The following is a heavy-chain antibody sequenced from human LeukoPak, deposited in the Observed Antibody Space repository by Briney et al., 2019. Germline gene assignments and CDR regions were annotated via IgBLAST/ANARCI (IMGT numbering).Heavy chain of an antibody. D-gene: IGHD5/OR15-5a*01. Sequence: SETLSLTCTVSGYSISSGYYWGWIRQPPGKGLEWIGSIYHSGSTYYNPSLKSRVTISVDTSKNQFSLKLSSVTAADTAVYYCARDPVFRSTILYYSDYWGQGTLVTVSS. V-gene: IGHV4-38-2*02. CDR3: ARDPVFRSTILYYSDY. CDR1: GYSISSGYY. J-gene: IGHJ4*02. CDR2: IYHSGST.